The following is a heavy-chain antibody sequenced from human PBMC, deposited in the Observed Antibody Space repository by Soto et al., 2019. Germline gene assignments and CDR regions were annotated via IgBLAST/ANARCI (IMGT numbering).Heavy chain of an antibody. J-gene: IGHJ6*02. V-gene: IGHV5-51*01. CDR2: IYPGDSDT. Sequence: PGESLKISCKGSGYSFTSYWIGWVRQMPGKGLEWMGIIYPGDSDTRYSPSFQGQVTISADKSISTAYLQWSSLKASDTAMYYCARHGQQLVRVWSGYYYGMDVWGQGTTVTVSS. CDR3: ARHGQQLVRVWSGYYYGMDV. D-gene: IGHD6-13*01. CDR1: GYSFTSYW.